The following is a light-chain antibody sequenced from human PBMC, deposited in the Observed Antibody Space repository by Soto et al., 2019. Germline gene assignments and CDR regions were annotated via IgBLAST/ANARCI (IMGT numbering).Light chain of an antibody. CDR3: QQCGSSPNT. CDR2: GAS. Sequence: EIVLTQSPGTLSLSPGERATLSCRASQSVSSSCLAWYQQKAGQAPRLLIYGASSRATGISDRFSGSGSGTDFTLTISRLEPEDFAVYYCQQCGSSPNTFGGGTKVDVK. V-gene: IGKV3-20*01. J-gene: IGKJ4*01. CDR1: QSVSSSC.